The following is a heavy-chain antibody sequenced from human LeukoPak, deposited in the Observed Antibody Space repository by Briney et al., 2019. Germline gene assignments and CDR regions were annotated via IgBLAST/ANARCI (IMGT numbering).Heavy chain of an antibody. CDR1: GYTFTSYD. CDR3: ARAELAVARPNHFQH. V-gene: IGHV1-46*01. Sequence: ASVKVSCKASGYTFTSYDINWVRQAPGQGLEWMGIINPSGGSTSYAQKFQGRVTMTRDMSTSTVYMELSSLRSEDTAVYYCARAELAVARPNHFQHRGQGTLVTVSS. CDR2: INPSGGST. D-gene: IGHD6-19*01. J-gene: IGHJ1*01.